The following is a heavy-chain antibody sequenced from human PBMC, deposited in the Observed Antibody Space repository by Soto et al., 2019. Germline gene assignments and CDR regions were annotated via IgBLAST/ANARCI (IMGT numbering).Heavy chain of an antibody. V-gene: IGHV3-74*01. J-gene: IGHJ4*02. CDR3: ARDNWNSY. CDR2: VDSGGSST. CDR1: GFTFSTYW. D-gene: IGHD1-1*01. Sequence: EMQLVESGGDLVQPGGSLRLSCVASGFTFSTYWMHWVRQAPGKGLVWVSRVDSGGSSTNYADSVKGRFTISRDNAKNMLYLQMSSLRAEDTGVYYCARDNWNSYWGQGTRVTVSS.